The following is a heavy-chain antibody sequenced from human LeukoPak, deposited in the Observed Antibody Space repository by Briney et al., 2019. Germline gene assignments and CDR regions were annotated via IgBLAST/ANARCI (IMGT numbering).Heavy chain of an antibody. CDR3: AKDLDLVRISPNWFDP. D-gene: IGHD3-10*02. J-gene: IGHJ5*02. V-gene: IGHV3-48*01. Sequence: QPGGSLRLSCAASGFTFSSYSMNWVRQAPGKGLEWVSYISSSSSTIYFADSVKGRFTISRDNAESSLYLQMNSLRAEDTAVYYCAKDLDLVRISPNWFDPWGQGTLVTVSS. CDR1: GFTFSSYS. CDR2: ISSSSSTI.